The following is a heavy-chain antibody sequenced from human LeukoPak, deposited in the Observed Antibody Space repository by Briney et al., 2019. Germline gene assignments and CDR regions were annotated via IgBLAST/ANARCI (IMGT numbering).Heavy chain of an antibody. Sequence: PQTLSLTCAVSGGSISSGGYSWSWIRQPPGKGLEWIGYIYHSGSTYYNPSLKSRVTISVDRSKNQFSLKLSSVTAADTAVYYCARGLENYLFDYWGQGTLVTVSS. D-gene: IGHD1-7*01. J-gene: IGHJ4*02. V-gene: IGHV4-30-2*01. CDR1: GGSISSGGYS. CDR2: IYHSGST. CDR3: ARGLENYLFDY.